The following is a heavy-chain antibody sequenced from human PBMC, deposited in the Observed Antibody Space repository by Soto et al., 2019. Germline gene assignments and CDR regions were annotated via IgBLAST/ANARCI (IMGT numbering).Heavy chain of an antibody. Sequence: ASVKVSCKASGGTFSSYAIGWVRQAPGQGLEWMGGIIPIFGTANYAQKFQGRVTITADESTSTAYMELSSLRSEDTAVYYCARAVYYDSSGKNYRGGYGMDVWGQGTTVTV. J-gene: IGHJ6*02. D-gene: IGHD3-22*01. CDR2: IIPIFGTA. CDR1: GGTFSSYA. CDR3: ARAVYYDSSGKNYRGGYGMDV. V-gene: IGHV1-69*13.